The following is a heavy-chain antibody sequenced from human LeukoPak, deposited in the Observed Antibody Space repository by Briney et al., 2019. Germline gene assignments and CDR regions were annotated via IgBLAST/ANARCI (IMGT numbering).Heavy chain of an antibody. CDR3: ARDGDTAMALAFDY. D-gene: IGHD5-18*01. CDR2: ISYDGSNK. J-gene: IGHJ4*02. CDR1: GFTFSSYA. V-gene: IGHV3-30*04. Sequence: GGSLRLSCAASGFTFSSYAMHWVRQAPGKGLEWVAVISYDGSNKYYADSVKGRFTISRDNSKNTLYLQMNSLRAEDTAVYYCARDGDTAMALAFDYWGQGTLVTVSS.